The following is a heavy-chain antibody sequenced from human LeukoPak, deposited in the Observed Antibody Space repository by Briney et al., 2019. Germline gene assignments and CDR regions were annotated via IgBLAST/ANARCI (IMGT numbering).Heavy chain of an antibody. J-gene: IGHJ6*03. D-gene: IGHD3-10*01. CDR3: ARGGVITMVRGVDYYYYYYMDV. Sequence: ASVKVSCKASGYTFTGYYMHWVRQAPGQRLEWMGWINPNSGGTNYAQKFQGRVTMTRDTSISTAYMEQSRLRSDDTAVYYCARGGVITMVRGVDYYYYYYMDVWGKGTMVTVSS. V-gene: IGHV1-2*02. CDR2: INPNSGGT. CDR1: GYTFTGYY.